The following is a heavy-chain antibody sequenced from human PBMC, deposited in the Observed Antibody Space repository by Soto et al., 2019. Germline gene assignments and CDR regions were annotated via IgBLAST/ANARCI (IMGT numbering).Heavy chain of an antibody. D-gene: IGHD3-3*01. Sequence: SETLSLTWTVSGGSISSYYWSWIRQPPGKGLEWIGYIYYSGSTNYNPSLKSRVTISVDTSKNQFSLKLSSVTAADTAVYYCARGGYDFWSGYYAPNFFDYWGQGTLVTVSS. CDR3: ARGGYDFWSGYYAPNFFDY. CDR1: GGSISSYY. CDR2: IYYSGST. V-gene: IGHV4-59*01. J-gene: IGHJ4*02.